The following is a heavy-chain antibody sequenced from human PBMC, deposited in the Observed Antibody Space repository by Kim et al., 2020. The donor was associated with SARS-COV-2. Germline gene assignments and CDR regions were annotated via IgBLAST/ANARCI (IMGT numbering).Heavy chain of an antibody. V-gene: IGHV1-8*01. D-gene: IGHD3-10*01. Sequence: ASVKVSCKASGYTFTSYDINWVRQDTGEGREGIGWNNPNSGNRGYAQKFHGRVTRPRNTTLSKDYMELSSLRSEHTAVYYCARVVDGLLWFGELLPNYYYYYYMDVWGKGPAVTVS. CDR2: NNPNSGNR. CDR3: ARVVDGLLWFGELLPNYYYYYYMDV. J-gene: IGHJ6*03. CDR1: GYTFTSYD.